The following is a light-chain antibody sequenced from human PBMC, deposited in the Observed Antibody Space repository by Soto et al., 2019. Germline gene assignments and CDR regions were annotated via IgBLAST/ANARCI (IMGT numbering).Light chain of an antibody. CDR3: SSYAGSSNV. J-gene: IGLJ1*01. CDR1: NSDVGGFNY. CDR2: EVT. V-gene: IGLV2-14*01. Sequence: QSALTQPASVSGSPGQSITISCTGTNSDVGGFNYVSWYQQHPDKAPKLIIFEVTDRPSGVSNRFSGSKSGNTASLTISGLQSEDEAEYYCSSYAGSSNVFGTGTKLTVL.